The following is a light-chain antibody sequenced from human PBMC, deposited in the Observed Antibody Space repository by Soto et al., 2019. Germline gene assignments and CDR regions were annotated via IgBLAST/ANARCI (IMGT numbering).Light chain of an antibody. CDR3: QQSYSIPYT. Sequence: DIQMTQSPSSLSVSVGDRVTITCRASQSISNYLNWYQQKPGKAPKLLIYAASSLQSGVPSRFSGSGSGTDFTLTISSLQAEDFATYYCQQSYSIPYTFGQGTKLEIK. J-gene: IGKJ2*01. CDR1: QSISNY. CDR2: AAS. V-gene: IGKV1-39*01.